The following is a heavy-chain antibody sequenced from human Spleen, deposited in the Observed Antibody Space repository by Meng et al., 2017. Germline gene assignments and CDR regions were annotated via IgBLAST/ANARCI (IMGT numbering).Heavy chain of an antibody. V-gene: IGHV3-9*01. Sequence: SLKISCAASGFTFDDYAMHWVRQAPGKGLEWVSGISWNSGTIGYADSVKGRFIISRDNAKNSLYLQMNSLRAEDTAIYYCARAYGMDVWGQGTTVTVSS. J-gene: IGHJ6*02. CDR1: GFTFDDYA. CDR3: ARAYGMDV. CDR2: ISWNSGTI.